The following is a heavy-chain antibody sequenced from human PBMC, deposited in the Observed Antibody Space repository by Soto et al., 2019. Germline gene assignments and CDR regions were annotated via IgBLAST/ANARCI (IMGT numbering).Heavy chain of an antibody. CDR1: GYTFTSYY. CDR3: ARELGPRVEYQLPSPLDY. CDR2: INPSGGST. V-gene: IGHV1-46*01. D-gene: IGHD2-2*01. J-gene: IGHJ4*02. Sequence: EASVKVSCKASGYTFTSYYMHWVRQAPGQGLEWMGIINPSGGSTSYAQKFQGRVTMTRDTSTSTVYMELSSLRSEDTAVYYCARELGPRVEYQLPSPLDYWGQGTLVTVSS.